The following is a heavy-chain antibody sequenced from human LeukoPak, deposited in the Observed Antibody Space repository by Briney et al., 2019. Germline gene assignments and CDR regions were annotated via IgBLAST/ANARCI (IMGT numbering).Heavy chain of an antibody. V-gene: IGHV3-74*01. Sequence: PGGSLTLSCAASGFTFSNYWMHWVRQAPGKGLVWVSRINSDGSSTTSADSVKGRFTISRDNAKNPLYLQMNSLRAEDTAVYYCAKGGATVIDYWGQGTLVTVSS. CDR3: AKGGATVIDY. CDR1: GFTFSNYW. D-gene: IGHD4-17*01. J-gene: IGHJ4*02. CDR2: INSDGSST.